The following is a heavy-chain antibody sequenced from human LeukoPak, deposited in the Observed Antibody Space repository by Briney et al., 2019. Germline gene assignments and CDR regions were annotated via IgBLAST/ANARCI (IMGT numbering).Heavy chain of an antibody. Sequence: GGSLRLSCAASGFTFSSYAMSWVRQAPGKGLEWVSAISGGGGSTYYADSVKGRFTISRDNSKNTLYLQVNSLRAEDTAVYYCAKGGKWDVTPFDYWGQGTLVTVSS. J-gene: IGHJ4*02. V-gene: IGHV3-23*01. CDR1: GFTFSSYA. D-gene: IGHD1-26*01. CDR2: ISGGGGST. CDR3: AKGGKWDVTPFDY.